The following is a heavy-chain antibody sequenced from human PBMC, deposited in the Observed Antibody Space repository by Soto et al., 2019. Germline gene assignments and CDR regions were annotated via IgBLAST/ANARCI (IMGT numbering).Heavy chain of an antibody. CDR1: GYTFTRSG. CDR2: ISTYNGDT. Sequence: QVQLVQSGAEVKKPGASVKVSCKASGYTFTRSGISWVRQAPGQGLEWMGWISTYNGDTNYAQTFQGRVTMTTDTSTSTVHMEVRSLRSDDTPVYYCAREGVAPYYYYGMDVWGQGTPVTVSS. J-gene: IGHJ6*02. V-gene: IGHV1-18*01. D-gene: IGHD5-12*01. CDR3: AREGVAPYYYYGMDV.